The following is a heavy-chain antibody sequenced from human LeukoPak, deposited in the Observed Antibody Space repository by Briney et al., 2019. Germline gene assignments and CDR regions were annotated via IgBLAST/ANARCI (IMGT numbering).Heavy chain of an antibody. V-gene: IGHV6-1*01. CDR2: TYYRSKWYN. J-gene: IGHJ6*04. CDR1: GDSVSSNSAA. CDR3: ARGGSYDILTGYYYGMDV. D-gene: IGHD3-9*01. Sequence: SQTLSLTCAISGDSVSSNSAAWNWLRQSPSRGLEWLGRTYYRSKWYNDYAVSVKSRITINPDTSKNQFSLQLNSVTPEDTAVYYCARGGSYDILTGYYYGMDVWGKGTTVTVSS.